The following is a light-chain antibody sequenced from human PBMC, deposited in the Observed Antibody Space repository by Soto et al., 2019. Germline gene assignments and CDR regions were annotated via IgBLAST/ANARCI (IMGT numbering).Light chain of an antibody. CDR2: DAS. CDR3: KQFNXYPAST. Sequence: AVQLTQSPSSLSASVGDRVSITCRASQGISRALAWYQQKPGKPPKLLIYDASTLDSGVPYRFSGSGSGTDFTLTISSLQPEDFATYYCKQFNXYPASTFGGGT. CDR1: QGISRA. J-gene: IGKJ4*01. V-gene: IGKV1-13*02.